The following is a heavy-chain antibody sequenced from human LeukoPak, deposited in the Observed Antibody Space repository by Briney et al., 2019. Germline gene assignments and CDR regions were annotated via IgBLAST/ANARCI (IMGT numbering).Heavy chain of an antibody. D-gene: IGHD3-10*01. CDR2: IKSDGSNS. CDR1: GFTFCTYW. Sequence: GGSLRLSCAASGFTFCTYWMHWVRQAPGTGLVWVSRIKSDGSNSNYADCVKGRFTISRDNAKNTLYLQMNSPRAEDTAVYHCVRVGGRSSIGGDCWGQGTLVTVSS. CDR3: VRVGGRSSIGGDC. J-gene: IGHJ4*02. V-gene: IGHV3-74*01.